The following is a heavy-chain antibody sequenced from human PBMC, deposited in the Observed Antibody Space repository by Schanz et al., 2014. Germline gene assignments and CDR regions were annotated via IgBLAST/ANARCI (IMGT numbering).Heavy chain of an antibody. CDR2: ISSGGGST. D-gene: IGHD3-10*01. CDR3: VRDELLWFGEVLSLDY. CDR1: GFSFTTYA. V-gene: IGHV3-23*04. J-gene: IGHJ4*02. Sequence: EVQLVESGGDLVQPGGSLRLSCASSGFSFTTYAMSWVRQAPGKGLEWVSSISSGGGSTYYADSVKGRFTISRDNSNKTVDLQMNSLRAEDTALYYCVRDELLWFGEVLSLDYWGQGALVTVSS.